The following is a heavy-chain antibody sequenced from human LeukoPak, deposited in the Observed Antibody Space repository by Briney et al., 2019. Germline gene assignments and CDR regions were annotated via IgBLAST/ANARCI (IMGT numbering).Heavy chain of an antibody. Sequence: GGSLRLSCAASGFTFSSYSMNWVRQAPGKGLEWVSYISSSSSIIYYADSVKGRFTISRDNAKNSLYLQMNSLRAEDTAVYYCARDLNGAKDGYYYDYWGQGTLVTVSS. CDR2: ISSSSSII. V-gene: IGHV3-48*01. CDR1: GFTFSSYS. D-gene: IGHD3-9*01. CDR3: ARDLNGAKDGYYYDY. J-gene: IGHJ4*02.